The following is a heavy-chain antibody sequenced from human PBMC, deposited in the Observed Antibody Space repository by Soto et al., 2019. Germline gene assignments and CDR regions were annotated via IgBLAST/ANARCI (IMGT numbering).Heavy chain of an antibody. CDR3: GRVVEGATRHTDPDS. CDR2: IYYSGST. J-gene: IGHJ5*01. D-gene: IGHD2-21*01. Sequence: SETLSLTCTVSGGSISSGGYYWSWIRQHPGKGLEWIGYIYYSGSTYYNPSLKSRVTISVDTANNQVSLRMRSLTAADTAFYYCGRVVEGATRHTDPDSWGQGILVTVSS. CDR1: GGSISSGGYY. V-gene: IGHV4-30-4*08.